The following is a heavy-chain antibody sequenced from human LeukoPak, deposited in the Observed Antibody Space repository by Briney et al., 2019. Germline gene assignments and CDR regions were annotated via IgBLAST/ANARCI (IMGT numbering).Heavy chain of an antibody. D-gene: IGHD3-22*01. J-gene: IGHJ4*02. CDR1: GFTFSSYG. Sequence: GGSLRLSCAASGFTFSSYGMHWVRQAPGKGLEWVSAISGSGGSTYYADSVKGRFTISRDNSKNTLYLQMNSLRAEDTAVYYCAKEEMRYYYDRTGFDYWGQGTLVTVSS. CDR3: AKEEMRYYYDRTGFDY. CDR2: ISGSGGST. V-gene: IGHV3-23*01.